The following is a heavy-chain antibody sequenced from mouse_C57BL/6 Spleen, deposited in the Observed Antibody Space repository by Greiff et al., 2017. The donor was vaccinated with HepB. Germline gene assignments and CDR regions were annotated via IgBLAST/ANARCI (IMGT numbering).Heavy chain of an antibody. CDR2: INPYNGGT. D-gene: IGHD1-1*01. V-gene: IGHV1-19*01. Sequence: EVQLQQSGPVLVKPGASVKMSCKASGYTFTDYYMNWVKQSHGKSLEWIGVINPYNGGTSYNQKFKGKATLTVDKSSSTAYMELNSLTSEDSAVYYCASSGVSSYWYFDVWGTGTTVTVSS. CDR3: ASSGVSSYWYFDV. CDR1: GYTFTDYY. J-gene: IGHJ1*03.